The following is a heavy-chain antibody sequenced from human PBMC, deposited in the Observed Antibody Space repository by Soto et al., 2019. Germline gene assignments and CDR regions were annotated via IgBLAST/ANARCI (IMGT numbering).Heavy chain of an antibody. CDR3: ARDGSYYDSSGYYYRY. CDR2: IIPIFGTT. V-gene: IGHV1-69*13. D-gene: IGHD3-22*01. Sequence: SVKVACKASGDTFSNYAISWVRQAPGQGLEWMGGIIPIFGTTNYAQKFQGRVTITADESTSTAYMELSSLRSEDTAVYYCARDGSYYDSSGYYYRYWGQGTLVTVSS. CDR1: GDTFSNYA. J-gene: IGHJ4*02.